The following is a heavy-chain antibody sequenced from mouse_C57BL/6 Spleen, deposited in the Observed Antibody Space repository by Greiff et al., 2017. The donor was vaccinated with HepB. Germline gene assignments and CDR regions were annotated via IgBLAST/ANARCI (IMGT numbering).Heavy chain of an antibody. V-gene: IGHV1-82*01. Sequence: VKLMESGPELVKPGASVKISCKASGYAFSSSWMNWVKQRPGKGLEWIGRIYPGDGDTNYNGKFKGKATLTADKSSSTAYMQLSSLTSEDSAVYFCARLDYGNYEYFDVWGTGTTVTVSS. CDR1: GYAFSSSW. J-gene: IGHJ1*03. D-gene: IGHD2-1*01. CDR2: IYPGDGDT. CDR3: ARLDYGNYEYFDV.